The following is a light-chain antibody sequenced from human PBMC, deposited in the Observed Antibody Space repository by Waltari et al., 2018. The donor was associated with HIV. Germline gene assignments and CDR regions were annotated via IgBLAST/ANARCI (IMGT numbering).Light chain of an antibody. CDR1: SSDVGGYNY. Sequence: QSALTQPASVSGSPGQSITISCTGTSSDVGGYNYVSWYQQHPGKAPKLMIFHVSNRPLGVSTRFSGSRSGNAASLTISALQAEDEADYYCSSYTSDSTYVFGTGTQVTLL. V-gene: IGLV2-14*03. CDR3: SSYTSDSTYV. CDR2: HVS. J-gene: IGLJ1*01.